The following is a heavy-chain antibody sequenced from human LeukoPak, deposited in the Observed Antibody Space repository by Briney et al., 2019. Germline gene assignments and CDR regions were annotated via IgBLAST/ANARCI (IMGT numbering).Heavy chain of an antibody. Sequence: ASVKVSCKASGGTFSSYAISWVRQAPGQGLEWMGGIIPIFGTANYAQKFQGRVTITTDESTSTAYMELSSLRSEDTAVYYCARGGLYSSSSPPSYWGQGTLVTVSS. CDR2: IIPIFGTA. D-gene: IGHD6-6*01. CDR3: ARGGLYSSSSPPSY. J-gene: IGHJ4*02. CDR1: GGTFSSYA. V-gene: IGHV1-69*05.